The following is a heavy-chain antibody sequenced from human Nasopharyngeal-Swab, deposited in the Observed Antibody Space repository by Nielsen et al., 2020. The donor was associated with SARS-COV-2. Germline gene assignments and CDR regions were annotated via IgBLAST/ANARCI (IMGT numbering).Heavy chain of an antibody. CDR3: AKEGPGMFGVVGLDV. Sequence: GGSLRLSCAASGFIFSNYGMPWVRQAPGKGLEWVAVISYDGANKYDADSVRGRFTISRDNSKDTLYLQMNSLRGEDTAVYYCAKEGPGMFGVVGLDVWGQGTTVTVSS. CDR1: GFIFSNYG. J-gene: IGHJ6*02. CDR2: ISYDGANK. D-gene: IGHD3-3*01. V-gene: IGHV3-30*18.